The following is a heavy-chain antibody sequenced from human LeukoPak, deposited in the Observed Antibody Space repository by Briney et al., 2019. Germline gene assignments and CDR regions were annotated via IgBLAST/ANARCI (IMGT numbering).Heavy chain of an antibody. Sequence: PGGSLRLSCAASGFTFSSYGMHWVRQAPGKGLEWVAVIWYDGSNKYYADSVKGRFTISRDNSKNTLYLQMNSLRAEDTAVYYCAKDPLLGTASYNWFDPWGQGTLVTVSS. D-gene: IGHD1-1*01. CDR1: GFTFSSYG. V-gene: IGHV3-33*06. CDR3: AKDPLLGTASYNWFDP. J-gene: IGHJ5*02. CDR2: IWYDGSNK.